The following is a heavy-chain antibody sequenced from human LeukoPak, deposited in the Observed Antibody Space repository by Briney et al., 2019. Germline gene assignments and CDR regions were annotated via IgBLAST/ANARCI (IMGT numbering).Heavy chain of an antibody. V-gene: IGHV3-23*01. J-gene: IGHJ4*02. Sequence: GGSLRLSCAASGFTFSSYWMSWVRQAPGKGLEWVSAISGSGGSTYYADSVKGRFTISRDNSKNTLYLQMNSLRAEDTAVYYCAKPQWLMRADYYFDYWGQGTLVTVSS. CDR2: ISGSGGST. CDR3: AKPQWLMRADYYFDY. D-gene: IGHD6-19*01. CDR1: GFTFSSYW.